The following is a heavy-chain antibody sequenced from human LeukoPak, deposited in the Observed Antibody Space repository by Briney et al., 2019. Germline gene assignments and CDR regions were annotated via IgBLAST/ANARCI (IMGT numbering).Heavy chain of an antibody. CDR2: ISSGNIYI. V-gene: IGHV3-21*01. J-gene: IGHJ6*03. D-gene: IGHD2/OR15-2a*01. CDR1: GFSFSSYS. Sequence: SGGSLRLSCAASGFSFSSYSMNWVRQAPGKGLEWVSCISSGNIYIYYADSVKGRFTISRDNAKNSLFLQMNSLRAEDTAVYYCARDWNSMGYYYHMDFWGKGTTVTVSS. CDR3: ARDWNSMGYYYHMDF.